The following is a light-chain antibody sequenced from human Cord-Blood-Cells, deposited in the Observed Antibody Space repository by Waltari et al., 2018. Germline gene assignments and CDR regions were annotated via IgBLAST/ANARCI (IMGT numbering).Light chain of an antibody. CDR3: QQYYSTPT. J-gene: IGKJ1*01. CDR1: QSVLYSSNNKNY. CDR2: WAS. Sequence: DIVMTQSPDSLAVSLGERATINCKSSQSVLYSSNNKNYVAWYQQKPGQPPKLLIYWASTRESVVPDRFSGSGSGTDFTLTISRLQAEDVAFYYCQQYYSTPTFGQGTKVEIK. V-gene: IGKV4-1*01.